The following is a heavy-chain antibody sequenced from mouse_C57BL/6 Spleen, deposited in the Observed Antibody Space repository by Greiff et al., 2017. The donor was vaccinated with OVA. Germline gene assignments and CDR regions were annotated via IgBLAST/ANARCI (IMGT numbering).Heavy chain of an antibody. CDR1: GYTFTSYW. V-gene: IGHV1-69*01. CDR3: ARGGVDGSSYLDY. Sequence: QVQLQQSGAELVMPGASVKLSCKASGYTFTSYWMHWVKQRPGQGLEWIGEIDPSDSYTNYNQKFKGKSTLTVDKSSSTAYMQLSSLTSEDSAVDYCARGGVDGSSYLDYWGQGTTLTVSS. D-gene: IGHD1-1*01. CDR2: IDPSDSYT. J-gene: IGHJ2*01.